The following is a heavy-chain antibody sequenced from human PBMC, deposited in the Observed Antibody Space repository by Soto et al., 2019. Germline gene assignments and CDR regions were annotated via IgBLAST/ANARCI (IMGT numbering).Heavy chain of an antibody. Sequence: PGGSLRLSCAASGFTFSSYAMSWVRQAPGKGLEWVSAISGSGGSTYYADSVKGRFTISRDNSKNTLYLQMNSLRAEDTAVYYCAKEVGTGYDFWSGYSKTYYYYGMDVCGQGPTVTVYS. CDR1: GFTFSSYA. D-gene: IGHD3-3*01. J-gene: IGHJ6*02. CDR3: AKEVGTGYDFWSGYSKTYYYYGMDV. V-gene: IGHV3-23*01. CDR2: ISGSGGST.